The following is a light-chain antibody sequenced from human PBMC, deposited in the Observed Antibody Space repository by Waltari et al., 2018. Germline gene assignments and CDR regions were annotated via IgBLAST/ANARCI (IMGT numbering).Light chain of an antibody. CDR3: QHYGSAPPYT. CDR2: AAS. Sequence: VLTQSPGTLSLSPGQTATLSCWASQSVSSSFLAWYQQRPGQAPRLLTYAASKRATGISDRFSGSGSGTDFTLTISRLESEDFAVYYGQHYGSAPPYTFGQGTKLEIK. CDR1: QSVSSSF. J-gene: IGKJ2*01. V-gene: IGKV3-20*01.